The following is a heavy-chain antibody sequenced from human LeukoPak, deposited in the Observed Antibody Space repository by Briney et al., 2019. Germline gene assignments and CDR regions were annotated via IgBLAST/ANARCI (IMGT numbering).Heavy chain of an antibody. CDR3: AKDRVDTAILSGVGIYFDY. CDR1: GFTFSSYA. J-gene: IGHJ4*02. CDR2: ISGSGGST. V-gene: IGHV3-23*01. D-gene: IGHD5-18*01. Sequence: GGSLRLSCAASGFTFSSYAMSWVRQAPGKGLEWVSAISGSGGSTYYADSVKGRFTISRDNSKNTLYLQVNSLRAEDTAVYYCAKDRVDTAILSGVGIYFDYWGQGTLVTVSS.